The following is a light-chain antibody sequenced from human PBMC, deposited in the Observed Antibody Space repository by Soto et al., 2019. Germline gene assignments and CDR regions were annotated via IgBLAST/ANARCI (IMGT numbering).Light chain of an antibody. V-gene: IGKV1-5*03. CDR1: QSIGDW. CDR3: QHYDSYSPTWT. CDR2: KAS. Sequence: DIQMTQSPSTLSASVGDRVSITCRASQSIGDWLAWYQQKPGKAPKLLIYKASNLQSGVPSRFSGSGSGTDFTLTISSLQPDDFAPYYGQHYDSYSPTWTFGQGTKVDIK. J-gene: IGKJ1*01.